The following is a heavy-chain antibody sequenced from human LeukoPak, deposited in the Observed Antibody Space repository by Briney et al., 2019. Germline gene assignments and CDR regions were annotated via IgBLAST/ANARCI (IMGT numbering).Heavy chain of an antibody. CDR1: GFTFSSYW. Sequence: GGSLRLSCTASGFTFSSYWVHWVRQAPGKGLVWVSRINSDGGSTSYADSVKGRFTISRDNAKNTLYLQMNSLRAEDTAVYYCARRIQGMAPYYFDYWGQGTLVTVSS. J-gene: IGHJ4*02. CDR2: INSDGGST. D-gene: IGHD5-24*01. V-gene: IGHV3-74*01. CDR3: ARRIQGMAPYYFDY.